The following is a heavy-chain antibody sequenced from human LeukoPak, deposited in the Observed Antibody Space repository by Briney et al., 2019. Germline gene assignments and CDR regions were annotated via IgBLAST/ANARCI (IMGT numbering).Heavy chain of an antibody. J-gene: IGHJ3*02. Sequence: SETLSLTCTVSGGSISSYYWSWIRQPPGKGLEWIGYIYYSGSTNHNPSLKSRVTISVDTSKNQFSLKLSSVTAADTAVYYCARQGGYDFWSGYYAHDAFDIWGQGTMVTVSS. CDR3: ARQGGYDFWSGYYAHDAFDI. CDR1: GGSISSYY. V-gene: IGHV4-59*08. CDR2: IYYSGST. D-gene: IGHD3-3*01.